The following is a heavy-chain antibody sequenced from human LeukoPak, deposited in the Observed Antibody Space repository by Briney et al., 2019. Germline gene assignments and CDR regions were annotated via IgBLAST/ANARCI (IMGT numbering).Heavy chain of an antibody. D-gene: IGHD2-2*02. CDR3: TKTYPRRY. J-gene: IGHJ4*02. Sequence: SGGSLRLSCAASGFTFSSYAMSWVRQAPGQGLEWVSAISGSGGSTYYSDSVMGRCTISTVNSKNTLYLQMNSLVAADTAVYYCTKTYPRRYWGQGTLVTASS. V-gene: IGHV3-23*01. CDR2: ISGSGGST. CDR1: GFTFSSYA.